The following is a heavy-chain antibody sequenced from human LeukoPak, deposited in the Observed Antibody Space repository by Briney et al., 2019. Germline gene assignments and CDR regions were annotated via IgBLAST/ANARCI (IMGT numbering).Heavy chain of an antibody. CDR2: ISGSGGST. J-gene: IGHJ4*02. CDR1: GFTFSSYA. V-gene: IGHV3-23*01. CDR3: AKGLENSWSSGNDY. Sequence: GGSLRLSCAASGFTFSSYAMSWVRQAPGKGLEWVSAISGSGGSTYYADSVKGRFTISRDNSKNTLYLQMNSLGAEDTAVYYCAKGLENSWSSGNDYWGQGTLVTVSS. D-gene: IGHD6-13*01.